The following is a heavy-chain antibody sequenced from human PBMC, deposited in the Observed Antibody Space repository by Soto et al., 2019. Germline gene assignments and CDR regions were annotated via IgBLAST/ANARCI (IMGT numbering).Heavy chain of an antibody. CDR3: ARGPRYCSGGSCSSGFVVY. CDR1: GFTFSSYG. D-gene: IGHD2-15*01. Sequence: GGSLRLSCAASGFTFSSYGMHWVRQAPGKGLEWVAVIWYDGSNKYYADSVKGRFTISRDNSKNTLYLQMNSLRAEDTAVYYCARGPRYCSGGSCSSGFVVYWGQGTLVTVSS. J-gene: IGHJ4*02. CDR2: IWYDGSNK. V-gene: IGHV3-33*01.